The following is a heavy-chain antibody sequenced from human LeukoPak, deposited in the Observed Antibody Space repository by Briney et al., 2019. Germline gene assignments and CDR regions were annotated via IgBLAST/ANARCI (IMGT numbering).Heavy chain of an antibody. V-gene: IGHV3-30-3*01. CDR3: AREEHDYVWGSYRYYYYYGIDV. Sequence: PGRSLRLSCAASGFTFSSYAMYWVRQAPGKGLEWVAVISYDGSNKYYADSVKGRFTISRDNSKNTLYLQMNSLRAEDTALYYCAREEHDYVWGSYRYYYYYGIDVWGQGTTVTVSS. CDR2: ISYDGSNK. D-gene: IGHD3-16*02. J-gene: IGHJ6*02. CDR1: GFTFSSYA.